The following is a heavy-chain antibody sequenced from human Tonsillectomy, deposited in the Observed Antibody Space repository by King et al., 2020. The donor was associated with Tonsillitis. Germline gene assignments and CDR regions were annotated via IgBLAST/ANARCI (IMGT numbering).Heavy chain of an antibody. CDR3: AGLGGDYCSGSSCYSGPELVAFDI. J-gene: IGHJ3*02. CDR2: IYPGDSDT. D-gene: IGHD2-15*01. Sequence: QLVQSGAEVKKPGESLKISCKGSGYSFTSYWIGWVRQMPGKGLEWMGIIYPGDSDTRYSPSFQGQVTISADKSISTAYLQWSSLKDSDTAMYYCAGLGGDYCSGSSCYSGPELVAFDIWGQGTMVTVSS. V-gene: IGHV5-51*01. CDR1: GYSFTSYW.